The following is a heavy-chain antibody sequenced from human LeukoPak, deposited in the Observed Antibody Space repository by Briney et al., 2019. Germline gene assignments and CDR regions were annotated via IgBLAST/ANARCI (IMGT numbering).Heavy chain of an antibody. V-gene: IGHV5-51*01. CDR3: ARRPQTRLFDSYAFDI. D-gene: IGHD3-22*01. CDR2: IYPGDSDT. CDR1: GYSFTSYW. J-gene: IGHJ3*02. Sequence: GESLKISCKGSGYSFTSYWIGWVRQMPGKGLEWMGIIYPGDSDTRYSPSFQGQVTISADKSISTAYLQWSSLKASDTAMYYCARRPQTRLFDSYAFDIWGQGTMVTVSS.